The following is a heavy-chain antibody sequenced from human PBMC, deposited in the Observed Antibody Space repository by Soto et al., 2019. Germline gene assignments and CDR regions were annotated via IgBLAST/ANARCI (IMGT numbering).Heavy chain of an antibody. D-gene: IGHD6-13*01. Sequence: EVPLVESGGGLVQPGGSLRLSCAASGFTFSRYWMSWVRQAPGKGLEWVANIKQDGSEKYYVDSVKGRFTISRDNAKNLLYLQMNSLTAEDTAVYYCARDWAHSSSWFWGQGALVTVSS. CDR2: IKQDGSEK. CDR3: ARDWAHSSSWF. J-gene: IGHJ1*01. V-gene: IGHV3-7*01. CDR1: GFTFSRYW.